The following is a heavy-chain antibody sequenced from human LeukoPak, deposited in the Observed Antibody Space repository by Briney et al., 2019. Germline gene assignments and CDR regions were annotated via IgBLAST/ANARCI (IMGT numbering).Heavy chain of an antibody. Sequence: PGGSLRLSCAASGFTFSNCGMHWVRQAPGKGLEWVSYISSSSSYTNYADSVKGRFTISRDNAKNSLYLQMNSLRAEDTAVYYCARVAAAGIGAFDIWGQGTMVTVSS. CDR1: GFTFSNCG. D-gene: IGHD6-13*01. CDR2: ISSSSSYT. J-gene: IGHJ3*02. CDR3: ARVAAAGIGAFDI. V-gene: IGHV3-21*05.